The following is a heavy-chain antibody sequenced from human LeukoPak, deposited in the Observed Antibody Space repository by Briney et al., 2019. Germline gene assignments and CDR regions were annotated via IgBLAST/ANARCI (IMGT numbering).Heavy chain of an antibody. V-gene: IGHV3-23*01. CDR3: AKIITVTTDYYYGMDV. CDR2: ISGSGGST. CDR1: GFTFSSYA. J-gene: IGHJ6*02. Sequence: PGGSLRLSCAASGFTFSSYAMSWVRQAPGKGLEWVSAISGSGGSTYYADSVKGRFTISRDNSKNTLYLQMNSLRAEDTAVYYCAKIITVTTDYYYGMDVWGQGTTVTVSS. D-gene: IGHD4-17*01.